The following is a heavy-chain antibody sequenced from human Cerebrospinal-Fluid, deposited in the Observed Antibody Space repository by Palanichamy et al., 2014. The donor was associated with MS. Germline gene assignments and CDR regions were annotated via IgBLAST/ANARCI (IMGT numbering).Heavy chain of an antibody. D-gene: IGHD5-24*01. CDR2: IIPMFSIV. J-gene: IGHJ6*02. CDR3: ARVLRREGYNSYYYNGMDV. V-gene: IGHV1-69*01. CDR1: GGTFNSDA. Sequence: QVQLVQSGAEVKKPGSSVKVSCKTSGGTFNSDAISWVRQAPGQGLQWMGGIIPMFSIVNYAQKFQGRVTITADESTSTADMELSSLRSEDTAVYYCARVLRREGYNSYYYNGMDVWSQGTTVTVSS.